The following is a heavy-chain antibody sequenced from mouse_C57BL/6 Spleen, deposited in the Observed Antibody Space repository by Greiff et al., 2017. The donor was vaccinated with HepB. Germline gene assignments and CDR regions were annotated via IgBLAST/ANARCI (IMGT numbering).Heavy chain of an antibody. CDR1: GYTFTDYE. CDR2: IDPETGGT. CDR3: TRRVYCGSSSYYFDC. V-gene: IGHV1-15*01. D-gene: IGHD1-1*01. J-gene: IGHJ2*01. Sequence: QVQLQQSGAELVRPGASVTLSCKASGYTFTDYEMHWVKQTPVHGLEWIGAIDPETGGTAYNQKFKGKAILTADKSSSTAYMELRSLTSEDSAVYYCTRRVYCGSSSYYFDCWGQGTTLTVSS.